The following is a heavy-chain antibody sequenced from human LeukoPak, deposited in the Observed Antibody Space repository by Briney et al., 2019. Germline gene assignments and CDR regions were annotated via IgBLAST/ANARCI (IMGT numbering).Heavy chain of an antibody. V-gene: IGHV4-34*01. CDR1: GGSLSGYY. CDR3: ARGVYIAATQYGY. J-gene: IGHJ4*02. D-gene: IGHD6-13*01. CDR2: IHHGGTT. Sequence: SETLSLTCVVSGGSLSGYYSWIRQSPGKELEWIGEIHHGGTTTYNPSLKSRVTISVDTSKNQFSLKLSSVTAADTAVYYCARGVYIAATQYGYWGQGTLVTVSS.